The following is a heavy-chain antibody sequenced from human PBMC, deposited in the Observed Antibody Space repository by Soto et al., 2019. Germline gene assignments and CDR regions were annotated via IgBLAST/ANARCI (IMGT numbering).Heavy chain of an antibody. Sequence: PWASVKVSCKVSGYTLTELSMHWVRQAPGKGLEWMGGFDPEDGETIYAQKFQGRVTMTEDTSTDTAYMELSSLRSEDTAVYYCATYDYVWGSYRAWGQGSLVTVSS. J-gene: IGHJ4*02. CDR2: FDPEDGET. CDR3: ATYDYVWGSYRA. V-gene: IGHV1-24*01. CDR1: GYTLTELS. D-gene: IGHD3-16*02.